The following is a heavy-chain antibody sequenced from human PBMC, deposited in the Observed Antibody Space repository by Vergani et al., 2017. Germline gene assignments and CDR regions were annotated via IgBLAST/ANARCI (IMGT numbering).Heavy chain of an antibody. D-gene: IGHD3-10*01. CDR1: GGSLRSGGYY. Sequence: QVQPPESGPGLVKPSQTLSLTCPVSGGSLRSGGYYWSWIRQHPGKGLVWIGYIYYSGSTYYTPSLKSRVTISVDTSKNQFFLKLSSVTAADTAVYYCARGLLVRGAIKSYYCYGMDVWGQGTTVTVSS. V-gene: IGHV4-31*03. J-gene: IGHJ6*02. CDR3: ARGLLVRGAIKSYYCYGMDV. CDR2: IYYSGST.